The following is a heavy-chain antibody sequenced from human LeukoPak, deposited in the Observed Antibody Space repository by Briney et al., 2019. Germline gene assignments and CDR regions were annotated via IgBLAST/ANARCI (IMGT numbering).Heavy chain of an antibody. CDR1: GGSISSYY. V-gene: IGHV4-59*01. Sequence: SETLSLTCTVSGGSISSYYWSWIRQPPGKGLEWIGYIYYSGSTNYNPSLKSRVTISVDTSKNQFSLKLSSVTAADTAVYYCARSPEMATIVDYRGQGTLVTVSS. D-gene: IGHD5-24*01. CDR3: ARSPEMATIVDY. J-gene: IGHJ4*02. CDR2: IYYSGST.